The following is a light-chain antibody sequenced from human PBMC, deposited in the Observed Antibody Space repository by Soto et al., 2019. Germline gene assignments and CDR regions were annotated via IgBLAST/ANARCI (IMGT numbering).Light chain of an antibody. CDR1: QSVSSSY. J-gene: IGKJ5*01. V-gene: IGKV3-20*01. Sequence: EIVLTQSPGTLSLSPGERATLSCRASQSVSSSYLAWYQQRPGQAPRLLIYGASSRATRIPDNFSGSGSGTDFTLTISRLEPEDFAVYYCQQYGSSPITFGQGTRLEIK. CDR3: QQYGSSPIT. CDR2: GAS.